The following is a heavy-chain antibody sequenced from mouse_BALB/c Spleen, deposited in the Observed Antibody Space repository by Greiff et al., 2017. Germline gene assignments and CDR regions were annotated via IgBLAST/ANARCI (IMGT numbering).Heavy chain of an antibody. CDR1: GDSITSGY. J-gene: IGHJ3*01. D-gene: IGHD2-4*01. CDR3: ARAFYYDYDVACFAY. CDR2: ISYSGST. V-gene: IGHV3-8*02. Sequence: VQLQQSGPSLVKPSQTLSLTCSVTGDSITSGYWNWIRKFPGNKLEYMGYISYSGSTYYNPSLKSRISITRDTSKNQYYLQLNSVTTEDTATYYCARAFYYDYDVACFAYWGQGTLVTVSA.